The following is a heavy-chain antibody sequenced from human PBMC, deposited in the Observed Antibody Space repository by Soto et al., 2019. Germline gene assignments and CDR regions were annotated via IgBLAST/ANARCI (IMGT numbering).Heavy chain of an antibody. CDR2: ISYDGSNK. CDR1: GFTFSSYA. CDR3: ARDPGIAVAPFDY. V-gene: IGHV3-30-3*01. Sequence: QVQLVESGGGVVQPGRSLRLSCAASGFTFSSYAIHWVRQAPGKGLEWVAVISYDGSNKYYADSVKGRFTISRDNSKNTLYLQMNSLRAEDTAVYYCARDPGIAVAPFDYWGQGTLVTVSS. J-gene: IGHJ4*02. D-gene: IGHD6-19*01.